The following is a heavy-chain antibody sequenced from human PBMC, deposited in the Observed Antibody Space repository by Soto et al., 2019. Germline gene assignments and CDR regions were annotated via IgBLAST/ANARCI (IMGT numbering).Heavy chain of an antibody. V-gene: IGHV3-30*18. Sequence: GGSLRLSCAASGFSISDYGMEWVRQAPGKGLEWVALISYDGSNTYYADSVKGRFTISRDNSKDTLFLQMTGLRREDTAVYYCAKGAGDRLSLGMDVWGQGTTVTISS. CDR1: GFSISDYG. CDR2: ISYDGSNT. CDR3: AKGAGDRLSLGMDV. D-gene: IGHD1-26*01. J-gene: IGHJ6*02.